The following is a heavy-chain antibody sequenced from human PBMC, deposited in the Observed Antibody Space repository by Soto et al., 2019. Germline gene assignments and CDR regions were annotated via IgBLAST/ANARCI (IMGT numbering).Heavy chain of an antibody. J-gene: IGHJ2*01. CDR1: GFTFSSYG. V-gene: IGHV3-33*01. CDR3: ARGIAAAGTADWYFDL. Sequence: SLRLSCAASGFTFSSYGMHWVRQAPGKGLEWVAVIWYGGSNKYYADSVKGRFTISRDNSKNTLYLQMNSLRAEDTAVYYCARGIAAAGTADWYFDLWGRGTLVTVSS. D-gene: IGHD6-13*01. CDR2: IWYGGSNK.